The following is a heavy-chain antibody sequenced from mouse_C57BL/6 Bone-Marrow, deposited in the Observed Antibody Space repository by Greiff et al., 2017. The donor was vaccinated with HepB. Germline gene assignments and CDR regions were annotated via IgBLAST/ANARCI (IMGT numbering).Heavy chain of an antibody. CDR1: GFTFSDYY. CDR2: INYDGSST. J-gene: IGHJ3*01. CDR3: ARETDYYGSSYGFAY. Sequence: EVKLVESEGGLVQPGSSMKLSCTASGFTFSDYYMAWVRQVPEKGLEWVANINYDGSSTYYLDSLKSRFIISRDNAKNILYLQMSSLKSEDTATYYCARETDYYGSSYGFAYWGQGTLVTVSA. V-gene: IGHV5-16*01. D-gene: IGHD1-1*01.